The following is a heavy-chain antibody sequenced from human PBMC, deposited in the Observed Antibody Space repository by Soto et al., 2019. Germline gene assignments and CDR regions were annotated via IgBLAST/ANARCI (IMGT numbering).Heavy chain of an antibody. CDR3: AGGRIVVVGSRAYYGMDV. V-gene: IGHV1-69*09. D-gene: IGHD3-22*01. J-gene: IGHJ6*02. CDR2: ITPNMPLT. CDR1: GVSFNSYG. Sequence: QVQLLQSGAEVKRPGSSVRVSCKASGVSFNSYGFAWVRQAPGQGLEWLGKITPNMPLTNYAQSFQGRVTITAETSTSTSYLELSSLRPEDTAVYYCAGGRIVVVGSRAYYGMDVWGQGTTVTVSS.